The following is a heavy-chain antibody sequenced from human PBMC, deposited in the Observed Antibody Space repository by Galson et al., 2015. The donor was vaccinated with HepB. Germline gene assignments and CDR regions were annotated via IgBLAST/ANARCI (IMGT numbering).Heavy chain of an antibody. D-gene: IGHD3-10*01. J-gene: IGHJ6*02. CDR2: VGTTGDT. Sequence: SLRLSCAASGFTFSSYDMHWVRQVTGKGLEWVSAVGTTGDTHYLDSVKGRFTISRDNAKNSLYLQMNSLEAGDTAVYYCARMPFIIRRGLAFYYGLDVWGQGTTVTVSS. V-gene: IGHV3-13*01. CDR1: GFTFSSYD. CDR3: ARMPFIIRRGLAFYYGLDV.